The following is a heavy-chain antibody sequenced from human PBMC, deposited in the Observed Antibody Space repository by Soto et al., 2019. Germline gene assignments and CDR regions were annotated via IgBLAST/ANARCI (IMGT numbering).Heavy chain of an antibody. J-gene: IGHJ5*02. V-gene: IGHV3-11*01. D-gene: IGHD2-15*01. CDR3: ARVLDIVVVVAATRWFDP. Sequence: GGSLRLSCAASGFTFSDYYMSWIRQAPGKGLEWVSYISSSGSTIYYADSVKGRFTISRDNAKNSLYLQMNSLRAEDTAVYYCARVLDIVVVVAATRWFDPWGQGTLVTVSS. CDR2: ISSSGSTI. CDR1: GFTFSDYY.